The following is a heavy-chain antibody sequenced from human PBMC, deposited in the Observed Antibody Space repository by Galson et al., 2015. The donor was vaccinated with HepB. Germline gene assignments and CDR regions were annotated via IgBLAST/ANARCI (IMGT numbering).Heavy chain of an antibody. D-gene: IGHD3-3*01. Sequence: SLRLSCAASGSTFDDYAMHWVRQAPGKGLEWVSGISWNSGSIGYADSVKGRFTISRDNAKNSLYLQMNSLRAEDTALYYCAKDMATIFGVVMGFDYWGQGTLVTVSS. CDR1: GSTFDDYA. CDR2: ISWNSGSI. CDR3: AKDMATIFGVVMGFDY. J-gene: IGHJ4*02. V-gene: IGHV3-9*01.